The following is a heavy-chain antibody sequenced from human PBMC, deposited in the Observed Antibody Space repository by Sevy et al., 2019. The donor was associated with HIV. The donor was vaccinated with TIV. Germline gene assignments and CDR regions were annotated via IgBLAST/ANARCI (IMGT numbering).Heavy chain of an antibody. D-gene: IGHD4-17*01. V-gene: IGHV1-2*02. CDR3: ARLTTMPTSDDYGMDV. J-gene: IGHJ6*02. CDR2: INPNNGGT. CDR1: RYTFTDYY. Sequence: ASVKVSCKAARYTFTDYYVHWVRQGPGQGLEWMGLINPNNGGTKYAQRFQGRVTMTRDTSINTAYMELGSLTSDDTDVYFCARLTTMPTSDDYGMDVWGQGTTVTVSS.